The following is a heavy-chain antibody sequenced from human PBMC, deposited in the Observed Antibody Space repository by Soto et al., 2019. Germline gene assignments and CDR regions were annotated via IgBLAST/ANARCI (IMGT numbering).Heavy chain of an antibody. CDR2: IKQDGSEK. D-gene: IGHD6-13*01. CDR1: GFTFSSYW. J-gene: IGHJ6*02. CDR3: ARGVRSWYGGLYYYYYGMDV. V-gene: IGHV3-7*03. Sequence: GSLRLSCAASGFTFSSYWMSWVRQAPGKGLEWVANIKQDGSEKYYVDSVKGRFTISRDNAKNSLYLQMNSLRAEDTAVYYCARGVRSWYGGLYYYYYGMDVWGQGTTVTVSS.